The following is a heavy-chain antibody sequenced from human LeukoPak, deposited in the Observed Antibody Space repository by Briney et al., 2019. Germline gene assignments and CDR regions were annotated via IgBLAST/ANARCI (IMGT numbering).Heavy chain of an antibody. CDR2: INHSGST. Sequence: PSETLSLTCAVYGGSFSGYYWSWIRQPPGKGLEWIGEINHSGSTNYNPSLKSRVTISVDTSKNQFSLKLSSVTAADTAVYYCARGPRYCSGGSCGLGWFDPWGQGTLVTVSP. V-gene: IGHV4-34*01. J-gene: IGHJ5*02. CDR1: GGSFSGYY. CDR3: ARGPRYCSGGSCGLGWFDP. D-gene: IGHD2-15*01.